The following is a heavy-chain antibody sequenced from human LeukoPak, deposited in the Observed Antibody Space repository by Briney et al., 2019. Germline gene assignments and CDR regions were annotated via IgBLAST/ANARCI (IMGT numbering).Heavy chain of an antibody. CDR3: ARDPGPYYYYYYMDV. D-gene: IGHD3-10*01. CDR1: GGSIRSSSYC. V-gene: IGHV4-39*07. Sequence: SETLSLTCTVSGGSIRSSSYCWGWIRQPPGKGLEWIGNIYYSGTTYYNPSLKSRVTISVDTSKNQFSLKLSSVTAADTAVYYCARDPGPYYYYYYMDVWGKGTTVTVSS. CDR2: IYYSGTT. J-gene: IGHJ6*03.